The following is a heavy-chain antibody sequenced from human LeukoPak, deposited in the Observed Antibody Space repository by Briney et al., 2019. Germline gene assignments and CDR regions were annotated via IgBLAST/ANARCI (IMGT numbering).Heavy chain of an antibody. CDR2: ISSSSSYI. Sequence: PGGSLRLSCAASGFTFSSYSMNWVRQAPGKGLEWVSSISSSSSYIYYADSVKGRFTISRDNAKNSLYLQMNSLRAEDTAVYYCAVAATRYSSSFTALSYWGQGTLVTVSS. CDR3: AVAATRYSSSFTALSY. J-gene: IGHJ4*02. CDR1: GFTFSSYS. D-gene: IGHD6-13*01. V-gene: IGHV3-21*01.